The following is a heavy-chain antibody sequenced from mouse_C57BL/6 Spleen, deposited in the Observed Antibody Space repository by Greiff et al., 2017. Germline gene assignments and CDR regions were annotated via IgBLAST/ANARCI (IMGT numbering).Heavy chain of an antibody. Sequence: QAQLQQPGAELVKPGASVKMSCKASGYTFTSYWITWVKQRPGQGLAWIGDIYPGSGSTNYNEKFKSKATLTVDTSSSTAYMQLSSLTSEDSAVYYCARGDYYGSSYLYAMDYWGQGTSVTVSS. CDR3: ARGDYYGSSYLYAMDY. J-gene: IGHJ4*01. D-gene: IGHD1-1*01. V-gene: IGHV1-55*01. CDR2: IYPGSGST. CDR1: GYTFTSYW.